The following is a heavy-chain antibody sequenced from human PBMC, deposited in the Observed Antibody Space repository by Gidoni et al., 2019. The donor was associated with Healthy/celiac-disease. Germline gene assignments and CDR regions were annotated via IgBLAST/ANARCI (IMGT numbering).Heavy chain of an antibody. CDR3: AKDRGRTYGMDV. Sequence: EVQLVESGGGLVPPGRSLRLSCAASGFTFDDYAMHWVRQAPGKGMEWVSGISWNSGSIGYADSVKGRFTISRDNAKNSLYLQMNSLRAEDTALYYCAKDRGRTYGMDVWGQGTTVTVSS. J-gene: IGHJ6*02. CDR2: ISWNSGSI. CDR1: GFTFDDYA. D-gene: IGHD1-1*01. V-gene: IGHV3-9*01.